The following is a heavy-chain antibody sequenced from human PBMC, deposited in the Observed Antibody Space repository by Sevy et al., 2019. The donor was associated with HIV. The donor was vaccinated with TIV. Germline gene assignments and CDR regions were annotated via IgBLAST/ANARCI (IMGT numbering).Heavy chain of an antibody. CDR2: ISGSGGST. CDR3: AKEEVRGVIKGSFYYYYGMDV. D-gene: IGHD3-10*01. J-gene: IGHJ6*02. Sequence: GGSLRLSCAASGFTFSSYAMSWVRQAPGKGLEWVSAISGSGGSTYYADSVKGRFPISRDNSKNTLYLQMNSLRAEDTAVYYCAKEEVRGVIKGSFYYYYGMDVWGQGTTVTVSS. CDR1: GFTFSSYA. V-gene: IGHV3-23*01.